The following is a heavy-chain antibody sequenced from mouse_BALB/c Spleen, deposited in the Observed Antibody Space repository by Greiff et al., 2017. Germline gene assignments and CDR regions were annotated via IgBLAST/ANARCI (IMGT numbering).Heavy chain of an antibody. CDR1: GYTFTSYW. CDR2: INPSTGYT. CDR3: ARVDGYSYYYAMDY. Sequence: VQLQESGAELAKPGASVKMSCKASGYTFTSYWMHWVKQRPGQGLEWIGYINPSTGYTEYNQKFKDKATLTADKSSSTAYMQLSSLTSEDSAVYYCARVDGYSYYYAMDYWGQGTSVTVSS. V-gene: IGHV1-7*01. J-gene: IGHJ4*01. D-gene: IGHD2-3*01.